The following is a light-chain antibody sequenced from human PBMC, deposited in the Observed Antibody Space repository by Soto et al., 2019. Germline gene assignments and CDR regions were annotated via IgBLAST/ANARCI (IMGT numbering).Light chain of an antibody. CDR2: KAS. V-gene: IGKV1-5*03. Sequence: DIQITQAPSTLSASVGDRVTITCRASQSISSWLAWYQQKPGKAPKLLIYKASSLESGVPSRFSGSGSGTEFTLTIRSLQPDDFATYYCQQYNYYSPWTLGQGTKVDIK. CDR3: QQYNYYSPWT. J-gene: IGKJ1*01. CDR1: QSISSW.